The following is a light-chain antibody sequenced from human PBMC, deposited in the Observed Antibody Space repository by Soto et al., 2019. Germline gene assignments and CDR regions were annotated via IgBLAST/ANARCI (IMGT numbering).Light chain of an antibody. Sequence: QSVLTQPASVSGSPGQSITISCTGTSSDVGAYNYVSWYQQHPGKAPKVMIYDVGNRPSGVSTRFSGSKSGNTASLTISGLQAEDEADYYCSSYTSSRTYVFGTGTKVTVL. V-gene: IGLV2-14*01. CDR2: DVG. CDR1: SSDVGAYNY. J-gene: IGLJ1*01. CDR3: SSYTSSRTYV.